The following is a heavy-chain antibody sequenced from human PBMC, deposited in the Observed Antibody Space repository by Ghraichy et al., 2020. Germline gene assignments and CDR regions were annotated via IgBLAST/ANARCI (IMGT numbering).Heavy chain of an antibody. CDR1: GYSFTNNW. J-gene: IGHJ4*02. CDR3: ARLTGCIVGTRSPYFDY. CDR2: IYPGDSNT. Sequence: GESLNISCKGSGYSFTNNWIGWVRQMPGKGLEWMGVIYPGDSNTRYSPSFQGQVTISRDKSISTAYLQWSSLKASDTAMYYCARLTGCIVGTRSPYFDYWGQGTLVTVS. V-gene: IGHV5-51*01. D-gene: IGHD1-26*01.